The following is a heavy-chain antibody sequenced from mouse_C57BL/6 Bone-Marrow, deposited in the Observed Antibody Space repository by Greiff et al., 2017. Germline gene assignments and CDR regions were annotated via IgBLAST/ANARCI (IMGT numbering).Heavy chain of an antibody. J-gene: IGHJ1*03. CDR3: AIYGSSFYWYFDV. Sequence: VQLQQSGPELVKPGASVKISCKASGYAFSSSWMNWVKQRPGKGLEWIGRIYPGDGDTYYNGKFKGKATLTADKSSSTAYMQLSSLTSEDSAVYFCAIYGSSFYWYFDVWGTGTTVTVSS. CDR2: IYPGDGDT. V-gene: IGHV1-82*01. D-gene: IGHD1-1*01. CDR1: GYAFSSSW.